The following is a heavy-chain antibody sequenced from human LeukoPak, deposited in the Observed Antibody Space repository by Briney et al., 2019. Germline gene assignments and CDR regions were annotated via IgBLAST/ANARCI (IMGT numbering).Heavy chain of an antibody. J-gene: IGHJ4*02. D-gene: IGHD2-15*01. CDR2: ITSSSIYI. CDR3: AREYCSGGSCYRIDS. Sequence: PGGSLRLSCAASGSIFSSYSMTWVRQAPGKGLEWVSSITSSSIYIYYADSVKGRFTISRDNAKNSLYLQMNSLRAEDTAVYYCAREYCSGGSCYRIDSWGQGTLVTVSS. V-gene: IGHV3-21*01. CDR1: GSIFSSYS.